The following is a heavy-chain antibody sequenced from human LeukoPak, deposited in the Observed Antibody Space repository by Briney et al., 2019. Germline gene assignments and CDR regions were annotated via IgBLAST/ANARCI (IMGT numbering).Heavy chain of an antibody. CDR1: GFIFGNFA. V-gene: IGHV3-30*04. D-gene: IGHD3-22*01. J-gene: IGHJ4*02. CDR2: ISYDGSSK. CDR3: GRGSGGFYSNFDY. Sequence: PGRSLRLSCAASGFIFGNFAMHWVRQAPGKGLEWVAVISYDGSSKYYADSVKGRFTISRDNSKNTLYLPMDSLRAEGTAVYYCGRGSGGFYSNFDYWGQGTLVTVSS.